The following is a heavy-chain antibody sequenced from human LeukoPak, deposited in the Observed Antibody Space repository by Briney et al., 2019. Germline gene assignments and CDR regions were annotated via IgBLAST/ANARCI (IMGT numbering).Heavy chain of an antibody. V-gene: IGHV3-30*18. CDR3: AKASDYDILTSLDY. CDR1: GFTFSSYG. Sequence: PGRSLRLSCAASGFTFSSYGMHWVRQAPGKGLEWVAVISYDGSNKYYADSVKGRFTISRDNSKNTLYLQMNSLRAEDTAAYYCAKASDYDILTSLDYWGQGTLVTVSS. CDR2: ISYDGSNK. J-gene: IGHJ4*02. D-gene: IGHD3-9*01.